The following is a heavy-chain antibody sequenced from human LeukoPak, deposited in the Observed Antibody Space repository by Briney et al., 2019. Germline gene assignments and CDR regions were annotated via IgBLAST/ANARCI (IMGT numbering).Heavy chain of an antibody. CDR3: ASPGGVL. CDR1: GGSFSGYY. D-gene: IGHD3-10*01. J-gene: IGHJ4*02. V-gene: IGHV4-34*01. Sequence: SETLSLTCAVYGGSFSGYYWSWIRQPPGKGLEWIGEINHSGSTNYNPSLKGRVTISVDTSKNQFSLKLSSVTAADTAVYYCASPGGVLWGQGTLVTVSS. CDR2: INHSGST.